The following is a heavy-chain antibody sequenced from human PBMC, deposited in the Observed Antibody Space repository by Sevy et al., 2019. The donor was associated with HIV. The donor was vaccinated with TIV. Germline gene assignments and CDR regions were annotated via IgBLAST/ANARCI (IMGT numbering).Heavy chain of an antibody. V-gene: IGHV3-21*01. CDR3: ARGRDQRFYAMDV. Sequence: GGSLRLSCAASGFTFSSYSMNWVRQAPGKGLEWVSSISSSSSYIYYADSVKGRFTISRDNAKNSLYLQMNSLRAEDTAVYYCARGRDQRFYAMDVWGQGTTVTFSS. CDR2: ISSSSSYI. D-gene: IGHD3-3*01. J-gene: IGHJ6*02. CDR1: GFTFSSYS.